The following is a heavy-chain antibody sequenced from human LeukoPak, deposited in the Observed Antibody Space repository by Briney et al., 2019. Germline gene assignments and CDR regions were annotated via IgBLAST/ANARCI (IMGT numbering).Heavy chain of an antibody. J-gene: IGHJ3*02. D-gene: IGHD2-21*02. CDR1: GYTYTSYD. V-gene: IGHV1-8*01. CDR2: MNPNSGNT. CDR3: ARDQGEFVVVTAMAFDI. Sequence: ASVKVSCKASGYTYTSYDINWVRQATGQGLEWMGWMNPNSGNTGYAQKFQGRVTITADKSTSTAYMELSSLRSEDTAVYYCARDQGEFVVVTAMAFDIWGQGTMVTVSS.